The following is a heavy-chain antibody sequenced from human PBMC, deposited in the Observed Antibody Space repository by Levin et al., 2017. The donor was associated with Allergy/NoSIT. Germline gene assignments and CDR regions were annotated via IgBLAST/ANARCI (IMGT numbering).Heavy chain of an antibody. Sequence: GGSLRLSCSTSGFTLGDYAITWFRQAPGKGLEWVGFIRSRDYGGTTEYAASLKGRFIISRDDSKGIAYLQMNSLKTEDTAVYFCARDLWEYYDSTGYSLVLGYWGQGSLVTVSS. D-gene: IGHD3-22*01. V-gene: IGHV3-49*03. CDR2: IRSRDYGGTT. CDR1: GFTLGDYA. J-gene: IGHJ4*02. CDR3: ARDLWEYYDSTGYSLVLGY.